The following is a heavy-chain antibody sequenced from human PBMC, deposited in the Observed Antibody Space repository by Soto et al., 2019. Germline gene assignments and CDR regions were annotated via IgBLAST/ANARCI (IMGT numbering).Heavy chain of an antibody. CDR2: IFTRDSET. CDR1: GHLFKNDW. V-gene: IGHV5-51*01. D-gene: IGHD3-10*01. J-gene: IGHJ5*02. Sequence: PXEFLKMSCKGVGHLFKNDWLGGVRQTPGKGLEWMGLIFTRDSETKTSPSFQGHVSFSVDNSINTAYLQWTSLKTADTGMYFCARGYFDSGHGYDLWGQGTLVSVSS. CDR3: ARGYFDSGHGYDL.